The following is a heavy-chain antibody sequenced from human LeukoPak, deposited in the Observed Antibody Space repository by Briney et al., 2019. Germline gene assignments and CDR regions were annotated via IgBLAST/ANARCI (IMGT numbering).Heavy chain of an antibody. D-gene: IGHD3-10*01. CDR2: IYHSGST. V-gene: IGHV4-59*01. J-gene: IGHJ4*02. CDR3: ARALYYYGSGSSYYFDY. CDR1: GGSISSYY. Sequence: SSETLSLTCTVSGGSISSYYWGWIRQPPGKGLEWIGYIYHSGSTNYNPSLKSRVTISVDTSKNQFSLKLSSVTAADTAVYYCARALYYYGSGSSYYFDYWGQGTLVTVSS.